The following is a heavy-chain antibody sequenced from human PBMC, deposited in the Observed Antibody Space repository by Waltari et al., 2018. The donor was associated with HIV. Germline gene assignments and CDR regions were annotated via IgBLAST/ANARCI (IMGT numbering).Heavy chain of an antibody. V-gene: IGHV3-23*01. D-gene: IGHD6-19*01. Sequence: VQMLESGGALVQPGGFLGLSCAVSGLNFATFGLGCVRLAQGKGLGWMSAITGSGGRTYYAESVKGRFIISRDNSKKTVTLQLKNLRLGDTAMYYCATCNIGSGWYLKSPIRIWGQGTLVTVS. J-gene: IGHJ4*02. CDR1: GLNFATFG. CDR2: ITGSGGRT. CDR3: ATCNIGSGWYLKSPIRI.